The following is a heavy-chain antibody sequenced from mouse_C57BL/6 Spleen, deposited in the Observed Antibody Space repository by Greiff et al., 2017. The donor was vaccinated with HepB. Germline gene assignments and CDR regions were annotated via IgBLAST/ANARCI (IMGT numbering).Heavy chain of an antibody. CDR1: GFSFNTYA. CDR2: IRSKSNNYAT. V-gene: IGHV10-1*01. D-gene: IGHD1-1*01. J-gene: IGHJ3*01. CDR3: VNEYYGSSLAWFAY. Sequence: EVQLVESGGGLVQPKGSLKLSCAASGFSFNTYAMNWVRQAPGKGLEWVARIRSKSNNYATYYADSVKDRFTISRDDSESMLYLQMNNLKTEDTAMYYCVNEYYGSSLAWFAYWGQGTLVTVSA.